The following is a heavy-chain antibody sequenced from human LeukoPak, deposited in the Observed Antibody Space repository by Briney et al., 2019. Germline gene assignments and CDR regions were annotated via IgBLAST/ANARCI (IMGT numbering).Heavy chain of an antibody. CDR1: GFTLTSYS. V-gene: IGHV3-7*01. D-gene: IGHD3-9*01. CDR3: ARGSGILALFDY. J-gene: IGHJ4*02. CDR2: MKQDGSDE. Sequence: GGSLRLSCAASGFTLTSYSMSWVRQAPEKGLDWVASMKQDGSDEYNVDSVKGRFTVARDNAKNSLYLQMNSLGVEDTAVYYCARGSGILALFDYWGQGTLVTVSS.